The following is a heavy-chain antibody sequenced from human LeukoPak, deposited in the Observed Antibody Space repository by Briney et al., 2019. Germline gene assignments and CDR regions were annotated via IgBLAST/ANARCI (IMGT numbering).Heavy chain of an antibody. CDR2: ISWDGGST. D-gene: IGHD6-19*01. CDR1: GFTFDDYT. J-gene: IGHJ6*03. CDR3: AKDGVDSSGWYDYYYYYMDV. V-gene: IGHV3-43*01. Sequence: GGSLRLSCAASGFTFDDYTMHWVRQAPGKGLEWVSLISWDGGSTYYADSVKGRFTISRDNSKNSLYLQMNSLRTEDTALYYCAKDGVDSSGWYDYYYYYMDVWGKGTTVTVSS.